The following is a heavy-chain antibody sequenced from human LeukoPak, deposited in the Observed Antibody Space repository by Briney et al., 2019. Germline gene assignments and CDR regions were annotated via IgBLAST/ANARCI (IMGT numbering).Heavy chain of an antibody. D-gene: IGHD3-10*01. J-gene: IGHJ4*02. CDR1: GDSIRRDNYY. CDR2: IYYSGST. V-gene: IGHV4-39*01. Sequence: SETLSLTCTVSGDSIRRDNYYWGWIRQPPGKGLEWIGSIYYSGSTYYNPSLKSRVSISVDPSKSQFSLKLTSVTAADTAVYYCAAHQLLDYWGQGSLVTVSS. CDR3: AAHQLLDY.